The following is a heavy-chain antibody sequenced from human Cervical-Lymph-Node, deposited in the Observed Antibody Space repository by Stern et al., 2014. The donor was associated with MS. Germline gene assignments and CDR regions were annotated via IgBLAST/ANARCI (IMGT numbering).Heavy chain of an antibody. D-gene: IGHD2-21*01. CDR3: ARWSVACDY. Sequence: VQLVESGAELKEPGESLKISCKTSGYNFISYWIAWVRQVPGKGLEWIGIISPGDSDIRYSPSFQGHVTMSVDKSKTTAYLQWKSLKASDTAVYYCARWSVACDYWGQGALITVSS. J-gene: IGHJ4*02. CDR1: GYNFISYW. CDR2: ISPGDSDI. V-gene: IGHV5-51*03.